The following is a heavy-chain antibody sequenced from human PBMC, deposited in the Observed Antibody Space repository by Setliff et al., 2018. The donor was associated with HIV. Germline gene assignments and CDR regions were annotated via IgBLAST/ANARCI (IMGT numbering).Heavy chain of an antibody. CDR3: AKAPWNDVYNWFDP. CDR2: ISGSGGST. J-gene: IGHJ5*02. D-gene: IGHD1-1*01. V-gene: IGHV3-23*01. Sequence: PGGSLRLSCAASGFTFSSYAMSWVRQAPGKGLEWVSAISGSGGSTYYAESVKGRFTISRDNSKNSLYLQMNSLGAEDTAVYYCAKAPWNDVYNWFDPWGQGTLVTVS. CDR1: GFTFSSYA.